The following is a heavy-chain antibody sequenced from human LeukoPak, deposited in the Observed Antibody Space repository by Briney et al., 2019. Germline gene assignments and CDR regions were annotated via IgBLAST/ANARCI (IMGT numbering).Heavy chain of an antibody. J-gene: IGHJ4*02. CDR3: ARYLKYCFRSVCRGFDY. CDR1: GGSFSGYY. V-gene: IGHV4-34*01. CDR2: INHSGST. D-gene: IGHD2-15*01. Sequence: SETLSLTCAVYGGSFSGYYWSWIRQPPGKGLEWIGEINHSGSTNYNPSLKSRVTISVDTSKNQFSLKLSSVTAADTAVYYCARYLKYCFRSVCRGFDYWGQGTLVTVSS.